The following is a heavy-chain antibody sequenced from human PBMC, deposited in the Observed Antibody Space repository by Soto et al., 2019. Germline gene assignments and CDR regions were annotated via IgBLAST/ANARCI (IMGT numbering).Heavy chain of an antibody. J-gene: IGHJ4*02. CDR3: ARDDPPGRLEYYYGSGSYHRY. CDR2: ISSSSSTI. CDR1: GFTFSSYS. Sequence: GGSLRLSCAASGFTFSSYSMNWVRQAPGKGLEWVSYISSSSSTIYYADSVKGRFTISRDNAKNSLYLQMNSLRAEDTAVYYGARDDPPGRLEYYYGSGSYHRYWGQGTLVTVSS. D-gene: IGHD3-10*01. V-gene: IGHV3-48*01.